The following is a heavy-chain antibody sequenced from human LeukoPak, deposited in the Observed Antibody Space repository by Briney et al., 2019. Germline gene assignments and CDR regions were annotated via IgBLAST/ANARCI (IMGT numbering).Heavy chain of an antibody. J-gene: IGHJ4*02. CDR2: IYYSGST. D-gene: IGHD1-26*01. CDR1: GGSIGSSSYN. CDR3: ARQLRSGSYMYYFDY. V-gene: IGHV4-39*01. Sequence: PSETLSLTCTVSGGSIGSSSYNWGWIRQPPGTGLEWIGSIYYSGSTYYNPSLKSRVTISVDTSKNQFSLKLSSVTAAATAVYYCARQLRSGSYMYYFDYWGQGTLVTVSS.